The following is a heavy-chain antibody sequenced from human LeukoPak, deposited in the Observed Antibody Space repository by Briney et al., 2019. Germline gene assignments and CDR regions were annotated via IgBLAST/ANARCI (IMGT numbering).Heavy chain of an antibody. CDR2: INDGGST. CDR3: ARALTGLFDY. J-gene: IGHJ4*02. D-gene: IGHD7-27*01. Sequence: SETLSLTCAVYGGSFSGYQWSWIRQPPGTGLEWIGEINDGGSTNYNPSLKSRVTISVDTSKNQFSLKLSSVTAADTAVYYCARALTGLFDYWGQGTLVTVSS. CDR1: GGSFSGYQ. V-gene: IGHV4-34*01.